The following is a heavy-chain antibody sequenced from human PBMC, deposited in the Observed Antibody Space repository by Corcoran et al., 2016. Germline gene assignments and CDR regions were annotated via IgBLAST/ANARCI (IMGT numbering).Heavy chain of an antibody. CDR2: INHSGST. D-gene: IGHD3-22*01. V-gene: IGHV4-34*01. CDR3: ARGNYYDSSGYPYYFDY. Sequence: QVQLQQWGAGLLKPSETLSLTCAVYGGSFSGYYWRWIRQPPGKGLEWIGEINHSGSTNYNPSLKSRVTISVDTSKNQFSLKLSSVTAADTAVYYCARGNYYDSSGYPYYFDYWGQGTLVTVSS. J-gene: IGHJ4*02. CDR1: GGSFSGYY.